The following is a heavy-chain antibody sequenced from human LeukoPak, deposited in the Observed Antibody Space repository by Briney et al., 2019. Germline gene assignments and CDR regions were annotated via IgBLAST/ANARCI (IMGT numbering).Heavy chain of an antibody. CDR2: IYYSGST. CDR1: GGSISSYY. J-gene: IGHJ3*02. Sequence: SETLSLTCTVSGGSISSYYWSWIRQPPWKGLEWIGYIYYSGSTNYNPSLKSRVTISVDTSKNQFSLKLSSVTAADTAVYYCAREVSQDCSGGSCYPYAFDIWGQGTMVTVSS. CDR3: AREVSQDCSGGSCYPYAFDI. V-gene: IGHV4-59*01. D-gene: IGHD2-15*01.